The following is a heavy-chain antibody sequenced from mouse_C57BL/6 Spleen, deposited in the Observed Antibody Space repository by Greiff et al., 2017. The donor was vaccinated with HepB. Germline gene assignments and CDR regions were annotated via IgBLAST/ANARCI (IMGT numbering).Heavy chain of an antibody. CDR1: GYTFTDYE. CDR3: TRLDYYGSSFFDY. Sequence: QVQLKQSGAELVRPGASVTLSCKASGYTFTDYEMHWVKQTPVHGLEWIGAIDPETGGTAYNQKFKGKAILTADKSSSTAYMELRSLTSEDSAVYYCTRLDYYGSSFFDYWGQGTTLTVSS. CDR2: IDPETGGT. V-gene: IGHV1-15*01. J-gene: IGHJ2*01. D-gene: IGHD1-1*01.